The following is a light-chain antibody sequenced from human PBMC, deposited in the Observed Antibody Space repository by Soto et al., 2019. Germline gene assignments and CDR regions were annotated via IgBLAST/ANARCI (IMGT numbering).Light chain of an antibody. Sequence: EIVMTQSPATLSVSPGERATLSCWASQSVSSNLAWYQRKPGQAPRLLIYGASTRATGIPVRFSGSGSGTEFTLTISSLHSEDFAVYYFQQFNNGPWTFGQGTKV. CDR1: QSVSSN. V-gene: IGKV3-15*01. J-gene: IGKJ1*01. CDR2: GAS. CDR3: QQFNNGPWT.